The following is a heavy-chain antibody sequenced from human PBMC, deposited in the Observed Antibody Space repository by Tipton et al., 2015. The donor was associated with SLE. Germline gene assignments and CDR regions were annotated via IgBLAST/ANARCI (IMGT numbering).Heavy chain of an antibody. Sequence: TLSLTCSVSGGSITSSSYYWGWIRQPPGKGLEWIGHFSYSGKTYCNPSLKSRVTISVDTSKNQFSLNLSSVTAENTAVYYCARRPMGLAAFDIWGQGTMVTVSS. CDR2: FSYSGKT. J-gene: IGHJ3*02. CDR1: GGSITSSSYY. CDR3: ARRPMGLAAFDI. V-gene: IGHV4-39*07. D-gene: IGHD3-16*01.